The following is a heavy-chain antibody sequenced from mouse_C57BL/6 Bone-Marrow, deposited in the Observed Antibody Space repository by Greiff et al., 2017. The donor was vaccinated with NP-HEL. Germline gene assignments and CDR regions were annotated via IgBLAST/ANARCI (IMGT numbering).Heavy chain of an antibody. CDR2: IDPSDSYT. CDR3: ARTLHYY. CDR1: GYTFTSYW. Sequence: QVQLQQPGAELVKPGASVKLSCKASGYTFTSYWMQWVNQRPGQGLEWIGEIDPSDSYTNYNQKFKGKATLTVDTSYSTAYMQLSSLTSEDSAVYSCARTLHYYWGQGTTLTVSS. V-gene: IGHV1-50*01. J-gene: IGHJ2*01.